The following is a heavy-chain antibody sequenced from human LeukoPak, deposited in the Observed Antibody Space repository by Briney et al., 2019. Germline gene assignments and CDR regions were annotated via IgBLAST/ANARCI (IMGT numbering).Heavy chain of an antibody. J-gene: IGHJ6*03. CDR3: ARDDPSNYYYYYMDV. CDR1: GFTFSSYE. D-gene: IGHD6-6*01. V-gene: IGHV3-48*03. CDR2: ISSSGSTI. Sequence: GGSLRLSCAASGFTFSSYEMNWVRQAPGKGLEWVSYISSSGSTIYYADSVKGRFTMSRDNAKNSLYLQMNSLRAEDTAVYYCARDDPSNYYYYYMDVWGKGTTVTVSS.